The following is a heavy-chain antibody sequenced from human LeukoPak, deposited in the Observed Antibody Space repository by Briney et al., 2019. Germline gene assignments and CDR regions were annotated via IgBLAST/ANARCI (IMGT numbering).Heavy chain of an antibody. V-gene: IGHV3-74*01. CDR1: YX. D-gene: IGHD6-19*01. CDR3: AQDSSGFDY. J-gene: IGHJ4*02. Sequence: YXMHXVRHAPGKGMVWVSRINSDGSSTNYADSVKGRFTISRDNAKNTLYLQMNSLRAEDTAVYYCAQDSSGFDYWGQGTLVTVSS. CDR2: INSDGSST.